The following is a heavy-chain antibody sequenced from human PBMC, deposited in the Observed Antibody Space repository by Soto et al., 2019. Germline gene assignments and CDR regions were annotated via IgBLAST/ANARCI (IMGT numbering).Heavy chain of an antibody. CDR3: ASPVIAVAGTNDY. D-gene: IGHD6-19*01. CDR2: ISYDGSNK. V-gene: IGHV3-30-3*01. CDR1: GFTFSSYA. Sequence: PGGSLRLSCAASGFTFSSYAMHWVRQAPGKGLEWVAVISYDGSNKYYADSVKGRFTISRDNSKNTLYLQMNGLRAEDTAVYYCASPVIAVAGTNDYWGQGTLVTVSS. J-gene: IGHJ4*02.